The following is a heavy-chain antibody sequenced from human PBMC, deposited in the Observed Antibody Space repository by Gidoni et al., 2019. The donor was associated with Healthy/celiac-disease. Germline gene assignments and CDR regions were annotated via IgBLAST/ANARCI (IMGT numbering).Heavy chain of an antibody. V-gene: IGHV3-53*01. CDR3: AREGLGIEGNFDY. Sequence: EVQLVESGGGLIQPGGSLRLSCAASGFTVSSNYMSWVRQAPGKGLEWVSVIYSGGSTYYADSVKGRFTISRDNSKNTLYLQMNSLRAEDTAVYYCAREGLGIEGNFDYWGQGTLVTVSS. CDR2: IYSGGST. D-gene: IGHD7-27*01. CDR1: GFTVSSNY. J-gene: IGHJ4*02.